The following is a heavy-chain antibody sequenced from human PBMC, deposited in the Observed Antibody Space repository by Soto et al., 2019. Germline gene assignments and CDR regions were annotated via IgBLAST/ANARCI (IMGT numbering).Heavy chain of an antibody. CDR3: ARRKKYSSGYGRWFDP. CDR2: IYYSGST. CDR1: GGSISSSSYY. D-gene: IGHD6-19*01. Sequence: PSETLSLTCTVSGGSISSSSYYWGWIRQPPGKGLEWIGSIYYSGSTYYNPSLKSRVTISVDTSKNQFSLKLSSVTAADTAVYYCARRKKYSSGYGRWFDPWGQGTLVTVSS. V-gene: IGHV4-39*01. J-gene: IGHJ5*02.